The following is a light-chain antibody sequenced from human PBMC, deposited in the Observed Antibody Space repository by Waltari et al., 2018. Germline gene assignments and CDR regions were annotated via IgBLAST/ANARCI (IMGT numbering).Light chain of an antibody. CDR2: GAS. J-gene: IGKJ4*01. CDR1: QSVSSSD. Sequence: LSLSPGERATLSCRASQSVSSSDLAWYQQKPGQAPRLLIYGASSRATGIPDRFSGSGSGTDFSLTISRLEPEDFGLYYCQQYAGSRPTFGGGTKVEIK. V-gene: IGKV3-20*01. CDR3: QQYAGSRPT.